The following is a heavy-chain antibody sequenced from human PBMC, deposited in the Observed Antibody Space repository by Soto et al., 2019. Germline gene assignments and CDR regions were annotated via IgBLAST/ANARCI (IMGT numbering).Heavy chain of an antibody. CDR2: IYHSGNT. V-gene: IGHV4-59*01. J-gene: IGHJ4*02. CDR3: ARDQGIGSSGPFDY. D-gene: IGHD6-13*01. Sequence: SETLSLTCTVSGDSISDYYWSWIRQAPGKGLEWIGFIYHSGNTNYKSSLKGRVTMSMDTSKSQFFLKLTSVTAADTAVYYCARDQGIGSSGPFDYWGQGALVTVSS. CDR1: GDSISDYY.